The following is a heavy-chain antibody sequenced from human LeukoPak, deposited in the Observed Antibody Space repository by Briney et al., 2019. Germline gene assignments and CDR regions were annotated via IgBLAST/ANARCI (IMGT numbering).Heavy chain of an antibody. J-gene: IGHJ4*02. V-gene: IGHV3-21*01. CDR2: ISSSSSYI. D-gene: IGHD5-24*01. CDR1: GFTFSSYS. Sequence: GGSLRLSCAASGFTFSSYSMNWVRQAPGKGLEWVSSISSSSSYIYYADSVKGRFTISRDNAKNSLYLQMNSLRDEDTAVYYCARDGGDGYNYPYYFDYWGQGTLVTVSS. CDR3: ARDGGDGYNYPYYFDY.